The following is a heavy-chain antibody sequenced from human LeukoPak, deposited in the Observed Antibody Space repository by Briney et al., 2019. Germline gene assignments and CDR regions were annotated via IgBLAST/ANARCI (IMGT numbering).Heavy chain of an antibody. V-gene: IGHV1-18*01. D-gene: IGHD2-8*01. J-gene: IGHJ4*02. CDR1: GYTFTSYG. CDR2: ISAYNGNT. Sequence: ASVKVSCKASGYTFTSYGISWVRQAPGQGLEWMGWISAYNGNTNYAQKLQGRVTMTTGTSTSTAYMELRSLRSDDTAVYYCARTSTANGVCYYWGQGTLVTVSS. CDR3: ARTSTANGVCYY.